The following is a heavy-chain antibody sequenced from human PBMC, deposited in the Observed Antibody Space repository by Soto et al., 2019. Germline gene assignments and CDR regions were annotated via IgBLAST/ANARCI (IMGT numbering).Heavy chain of an antibody. CDR3: TVWGSGNDFGAA. CDR1: GFTFSDHY. CDR2: SKNKADSYTT. J-gene: IGHJ4*02. D-gene: IGHD3-10*01. Sequence: EVQLVESGGGLVQPGGSLRLSCAASGFTFSDHYMDWVRQAPGKGLEWVGRSKNKADSYTTEYAASGKGRCTISRDGSKNSLFLQMNSLKTEDTAVYYCTVWGSGNDFGAAWGQGILVTVSS. V-gene: IGHV3-72*01.